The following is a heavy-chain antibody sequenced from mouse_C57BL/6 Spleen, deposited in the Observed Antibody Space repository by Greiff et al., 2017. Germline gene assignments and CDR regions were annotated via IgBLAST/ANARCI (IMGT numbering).Heavy chain of an antibody. CDR1: GFTFSSYA. CDR2: ISSGGDYI. J-gene: IGHJ1*03. V-gene: IGHV5-9-1*02. Sequence: EVKLQESGEGLVKPGGSLKLSCAASGFTFSSYAMSWVRQTPEKRLEWVAYISSGGDYIYYADTVKGRFTISRDNARNTLYLQMSSLKSEDTAMYYCTREITTVVARWYFDVWGTGTTVTVSS. D-gene: IGHD1-1*01. CDR3: TREITTVVARWYFDV.